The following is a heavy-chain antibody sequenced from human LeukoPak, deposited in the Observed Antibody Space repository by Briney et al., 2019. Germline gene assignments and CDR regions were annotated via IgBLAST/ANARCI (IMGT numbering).Heavy chain of an antibody. CDR1: VFTVSSYA. V-gene: IGHV3-23*01. J-gene: IGHJ4*02. Sequence: GGSLRLSCAASVFTVSSYAMSWVRQAPGKGLEWVSAISGSGGYTYYADSVKGRFTISRDNSKNTLYLQMNSLRAEDTAVYFCAKDQDYTNHGLDYWGQGTLVTVSS. CDR3: AKDQDYTNHGLDY. CDR2: ISGSGGYT. D-gene: IGHD4-11*01.